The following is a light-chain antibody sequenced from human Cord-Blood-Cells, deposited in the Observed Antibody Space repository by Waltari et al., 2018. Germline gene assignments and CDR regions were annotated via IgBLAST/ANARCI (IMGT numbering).Light chain of an antibody. CDR3: SSYTSSSTVV. V-gene: IGLV2-14*01. J-gene: IGLJ2*01. CDR1: SCDVGGSNY. Sequence: QSALTPPASASGSPGQSITIPCTGTSCDVGGSNYVSWYQQHPVEAPKLMIYDVSHRPSGVSNRFSGSKSGNTASLTISGLQAEDEADYYCSSYTSSSTVVFGGGTKLTVL. CDR2: DVS.